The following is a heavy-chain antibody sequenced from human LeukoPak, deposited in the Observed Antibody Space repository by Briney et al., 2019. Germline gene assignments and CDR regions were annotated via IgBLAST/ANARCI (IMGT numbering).Heavy chain of an antibody. CDR3: AREYCSGGRCQYYFDY. CDR1: GFTFSSYA. CDR2: ISSDGGSP. J-gene: IGHJ4*02. V-gene: IGHV3-64*01. D-gene: IGHD2-15*01. Sequence: GGSLRLSCAASGFTFSSYAMHWVRQAPGKGLEYDSGISSDGGSPFHVNSVKGRFTISRDNSKDTLYLQMGSLRAEDMAVYYCAREYCSGGRCQYYFDYWGQGTLVTVSS.